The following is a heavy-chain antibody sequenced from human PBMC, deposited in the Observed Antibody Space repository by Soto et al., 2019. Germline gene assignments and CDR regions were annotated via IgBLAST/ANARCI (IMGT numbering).Heavy chain of an antibody. CDR1: GFTFSNAW. Sequence: GGSLRLSCAASGFTFSNAWMNWVRQAPGKGLEWVGRIKSKTDGGTTDYAAPVKGRFTISRDDSKNTLYLQMNSLKTEDTAVYYCTTDPSFPLDIVVVPAAPYYYYYGMDVWGQGTTVTVSS. CDR2: IKSKTDGGTT. J-gene: IGHJ6*02. D-gene: IGHD2-2*01. V-gene: IGHV3-15*07. CDR3: TTDPSFPLDIVVVPAAPYYYYYGMDV.